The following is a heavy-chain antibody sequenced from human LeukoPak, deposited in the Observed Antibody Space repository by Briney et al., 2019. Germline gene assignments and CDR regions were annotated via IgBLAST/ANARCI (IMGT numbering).Heavy chain of an antibody. Sequence: GGSLRLSCAASGFTFRSYSMNWVRQAPGKGLEWVSAISGSGGSTYYADSVKGRFTISRDNSKNTLYLQMNSLRAEDTAVYYCAKLGRTYGFNDYWGQGTLVTVSS. CDR3: AKLGRTYGFNDY. D-gene: IGHD4-17*01. J-gene: IGHJ4*02. V-gene: IGHV3-23*01. CDR2: ISGSGGST. CDR1: GFTFRSYS.